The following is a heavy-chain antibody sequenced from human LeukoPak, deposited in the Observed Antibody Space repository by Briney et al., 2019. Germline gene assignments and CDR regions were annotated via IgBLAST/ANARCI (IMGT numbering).Heavy chain of an antibody. CDR1: GFTFSSFG. D-gene: IGHD6-6*01. CDR3: AKDRLYSSSSYFDY. J-gene: IGHJ4*02. CDR2: ISSTGGTA. Sequence: GGSLRLSCAASGFTFSSFGMSWVRQAPGKGLEWVSAISSTGGTAYYADSVKGRFTISRDNSKNTLYLQMNSLRAEDTAIYYCAKDRLYSSSSYFDYWGQGTLVTVSS. V-gene: IGHV3-23*01.